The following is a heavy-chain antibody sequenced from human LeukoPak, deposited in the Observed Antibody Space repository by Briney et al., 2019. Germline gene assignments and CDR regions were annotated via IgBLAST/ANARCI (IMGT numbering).Heavy chain of an antibody. CDR2: INHSGST. Sequence: SETLSLTCAVYGGSFSGYYWSWIRQPPGKGLEWIGEINHSGSTNYNPSLKSRVTISVDTSKNQFSLKLSSVTAANTAVYYCARPLKPAAAYDYWGQGTLVTVSS. J-gene: IGHJ4*02. V-gene: IGHV4-34*01. CDR3: ARPLKPAAAYDY. D-gene: IGHD6-13*01. CDR1: GGSFSGYY.